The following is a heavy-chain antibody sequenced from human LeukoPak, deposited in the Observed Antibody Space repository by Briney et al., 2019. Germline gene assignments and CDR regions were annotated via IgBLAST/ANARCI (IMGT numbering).Heavy chain of an antibody. CDR3: ARGDTMIVVVSNWFDP. CDR1: GGSLSGSY. J-gene: IGHJ5*02. D-gene: IGHD3-22*01. Sequence: SETLSLTCAVYGGSLSGSYWSWIRQPPGKGLEWIGEINHSGSTNYNPSLKSRVTISVDTSKNQFSLKLSSVTAADTAVYYCARGDTMIVVVSNWFDPWGQGTLVTVSS. CDR2: INHSGST. V-gene: IGHV4-34*01.